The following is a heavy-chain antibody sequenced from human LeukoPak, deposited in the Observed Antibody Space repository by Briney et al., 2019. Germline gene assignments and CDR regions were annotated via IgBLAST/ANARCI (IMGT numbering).Heavy chain of an antibody. CDR3: VKSVISAGQLDY. CDR1: GFTFSSYG. J-gene: IGHJ4*02. Sequence: GGSLRLSCAASGFTFSSYGMHWVRQAPGKGLEWVAVVSYDGSSKYYADSVKGRFTISRDNSENTLDLQMNSLRVEDTAVYYCVKSVISAGQLDYWGQGTLVTVSS. D-gene: IGHD6-13*01. CDR2: VSYDGSSK. V-gene: IGHV3-30*18.